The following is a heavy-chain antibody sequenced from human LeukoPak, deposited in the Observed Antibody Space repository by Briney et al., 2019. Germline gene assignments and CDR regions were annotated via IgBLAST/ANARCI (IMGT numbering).Heavy chain of an antibody. CDR2: IIPILGIA. J-gene: IGHJ4*02. Sequence: SVKVSCKASGYTFTGYYMHWVRQAPGQGLEWMGRIIPILGIANYAQKFQGRVTITADKSTSTAYMELSSLRSEDTAVYYCAGSSTRDLDYWGQGTLVTVSS. CDR1: GYTFTGYY. CDR3: AGSSTRDLDY. D-gene: IGHD2-2*01. V-gene: IGHV1-69*02.